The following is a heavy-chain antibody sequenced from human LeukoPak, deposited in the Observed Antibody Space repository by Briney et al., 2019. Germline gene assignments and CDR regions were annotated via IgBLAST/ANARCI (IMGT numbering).Heavy chain of an antibody. V-gene: IGHV4-4*02. Sequence: SETLSLTCAVSGGSISSSNWWIWVRQPPGKVLEWIGEIYHSGSTNYNPSLKSRVTISVDTSKNQFSLKLSSVTAADTAVYYCARDRGGYYGSGAEFDYWGQGTLVTVSS. CDR3: ARDRGGYYGSGAEFDY. J-gene: IGHJ4*02. CDR2: IYHSGST. CDR1: GGSISSSNW. D-gene: IGHD3-10*01.